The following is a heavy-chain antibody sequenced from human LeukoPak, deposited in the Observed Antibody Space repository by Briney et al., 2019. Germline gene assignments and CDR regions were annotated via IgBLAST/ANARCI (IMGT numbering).Heavy chain of an antibody. Sequence: GGSLRLSCAASGFTFSSYSMNWVRQAPGKGLEWVSSISSSSSYICYADSVKGRFTISRDNAKNSLYLQMNSLRAEDTAVYYCARRWCSSTSCYAGAFDYWGQGTLVTVSS. V-gene: IGHV3-21*01. CDR2: ISSSSSYI. D-gene: IGHD2-2*01. J-gene: IGHJ4*02. CDR3: ARRWCSSTSCYAGAFDY. CDR1: GFTFSSYS.